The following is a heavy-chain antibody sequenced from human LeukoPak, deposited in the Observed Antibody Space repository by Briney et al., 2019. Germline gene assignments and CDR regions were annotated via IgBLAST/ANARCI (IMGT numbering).Heavy chain of an antibody. V-gene: IGHV4-38-2*01. D-gene: IGHD2-2*02. CDR3: ARHRRYCSSSNCYTFDY. CDR2: IYNSGST. CDR1: GYSISSGYY. J-gene: IGHJ4*02. Sequence: SETLSLTCAVSGYSISSGYYWGWIRQPPGKGLECIGSIYNSGSTYYNSSLKSRVTILVDTSKNHFSLNLNSVTAADTAVYYCARHRRYCSSSNCYTFDYWGQGALVTVSS.